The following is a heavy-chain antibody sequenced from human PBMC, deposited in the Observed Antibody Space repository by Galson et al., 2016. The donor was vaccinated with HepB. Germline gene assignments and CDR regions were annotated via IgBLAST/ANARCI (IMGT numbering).Heavy chain of an antibody. CDR1: GGSVSSSYY. CDR2: AYYSGAT. Sequence: SETLSLTCTVSGGSVSSSYYWSWIRQPPGKGLEWIGYAYYSGATSYNSSLGSRITMSVDTSKNYFSLKLSSVTTADTAVYYCARSGWYGWFDAWGQGTLVSVSS. J-gene: IGHJ5*02. CDR3: ARSGWYGWFDA. V-gene: IGHV4-61*01. D-gene: IGHD6-19*01.